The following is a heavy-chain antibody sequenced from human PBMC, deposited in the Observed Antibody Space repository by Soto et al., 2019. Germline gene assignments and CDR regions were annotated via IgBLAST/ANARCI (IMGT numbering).Heavy chain of an antibody. D-gene: IGHD6-13*01. CDR1: GGSISSYY. CDR2: VYYSGST. Sequence: HVQLQESGPGLVKPSETLSLTCTVSGGSISSYYWSWIRQPPGKGLEWMGYVYYSGSTSYNPSLKSRVAISVDTSKTQFSLKLSSVTAADTAVYYCAREPRAAGYSSSRGNWFDPWGQGTLVTVSS. J-gene: IGHJ5*02. CDR3: AREPRAAGYSSSRGNWFDP. V-gene: IGHV4-59*01.